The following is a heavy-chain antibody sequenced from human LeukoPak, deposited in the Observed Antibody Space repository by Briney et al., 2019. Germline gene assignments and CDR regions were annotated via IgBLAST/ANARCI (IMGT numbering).Heavy chain of an antibody. CDR2: INHSGST. V-gene: IGHV4-34*01. J-gene: IGHJ3*02. Sequence: SETLSLTCAVYGGSFSGYYWSWIRQPPGKGLEWIGEINHSGSTNYNPSLKSRVTISVDTSKNQFSLKLSSVTAAVTAVYYCARDLRFLVIWGQGTMVTVSS. D-gene: IGHD3-3*01. CDR3: ARDLRFLVI. CDR1: GGSFSGYY.